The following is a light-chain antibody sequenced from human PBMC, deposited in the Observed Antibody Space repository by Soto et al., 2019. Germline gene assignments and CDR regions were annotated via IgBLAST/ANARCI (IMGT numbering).Light chain of an antibody. CDR2: GAS. CDR1: QFLSSY. CDR3: QQYNNWPWT. J-gene: IGKJ1*01. Sequence: SPATVSLSPLGRSTLCFRASQFLSSYLAWYQQIPGQAPRLLIYGASTRAPGFPARFSGSGSGTDFTLTISSLQSEDFAVYYCQQYNNWPWTFGQGTKVDFK. V-gene: IGKV3-15*01.